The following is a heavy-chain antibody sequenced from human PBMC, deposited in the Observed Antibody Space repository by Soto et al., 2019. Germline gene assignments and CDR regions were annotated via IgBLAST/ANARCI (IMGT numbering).Heavy chain of an antibody. CDR1: GGSISSSSYY. D-gene: IGHD6-19*01. CDR2: IYYSGST. J-gene: IGHJ6*02. V-gene: IGHV4-39*01. CDR3: ARGHSSGWYAGYYYYYGMDV. Sequence: ETLSLTCTASGGSISSSSYYWGWIRQPPGMGLEWIGSIYYSGSTYYNPSLKSRVTISVDTSKNQFSLKLSSVTAADTAVYYCARGHSSGWYAGYYYYYGMDVWGQGTTV.